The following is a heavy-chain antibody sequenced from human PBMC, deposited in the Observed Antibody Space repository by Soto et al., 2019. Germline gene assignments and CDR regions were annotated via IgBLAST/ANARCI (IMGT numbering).Heavy chain of an antibody. Sequence: QVQLVQSGAEVKKPGASVKVSCKASGYTFTNYDINWVRQAPGQGLEGMGWMDPKSGNTDYAQKLQGRVTITRNTSISTAYLEVSSLSSEDTAVYFCARGRGWRDYWGQGTLVTVSS. V-gene: IGHV1-8*01. CDR2: MDPKSGNT. CDR1: GYTFTNYD. CDR3: ARGRGWRDY. J-gene: IGHJ4*02. D-gene: IGHD2-15*01.